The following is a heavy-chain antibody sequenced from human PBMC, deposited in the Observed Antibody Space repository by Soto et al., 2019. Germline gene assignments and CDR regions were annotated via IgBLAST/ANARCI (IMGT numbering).Heavy chain of an antibody. J-gene: IGHJ4*02. CDR2: ISGGGGGT. CDR3: AKGPQYDILTAYHAFDS. D-gene: IGHD3-9*01. V-gene: IGHV3-23*01. Sequence: EVQLLESGGGLVQPGGSLRLSCSASGFTFSNYAMTWVRQAPGKGLEWVSSISGGGGGTHYADSMKGRFTISRDNSKNTLHLEMNRLRADDTAVYYCAKGPQYDILTAYHAFDSWGQGTLVTVSS. CDR1: GFTFSNYA.